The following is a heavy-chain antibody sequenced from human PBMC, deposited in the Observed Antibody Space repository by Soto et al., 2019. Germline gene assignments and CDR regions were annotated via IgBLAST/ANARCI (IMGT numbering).Heavy chain of an antibody. Sequence: PSQTLSLTCAISGDSVSSNSAAWNWIRQSPSRGLEWLGRTYYRSKWYNDYAVSVKSRITINPDTSKNQFSLQLNSVTPEDTAVYYCARVWDYSGGYYRDAFDIWGQRTTVPVSS. CDR3: ARVWDYSGGYYRDAFDI. CDR2: TYYRSKWYN. V-gene: IGHV6-1*01. CDR1: GDSVSSNSAA. D-gene: IGHD1-26*01. J-gene: IGHJ3*02.